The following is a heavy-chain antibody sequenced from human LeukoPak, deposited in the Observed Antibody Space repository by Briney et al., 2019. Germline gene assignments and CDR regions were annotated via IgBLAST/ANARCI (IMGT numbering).Heavy chain of an antibody. V-gene: IGHV4-59*01. CDR3: ARGIAAAGTRSDDDYNDY. Sequence: SETLSLTCTVSGGSISSYYWSWIRQPPGKGLEWIGYIYYSGSTNYNPSLKSRVTISVDTSKNQFSLKLSSVTAADTAVYYCARGIAAAGTRSDDDYNDYWGQGTLVTVSS. CDR1: GGSISSYY. CDR2: IYYSGST. D-gene: IGHD6-13*01. J-gene: IGHJ4*02.